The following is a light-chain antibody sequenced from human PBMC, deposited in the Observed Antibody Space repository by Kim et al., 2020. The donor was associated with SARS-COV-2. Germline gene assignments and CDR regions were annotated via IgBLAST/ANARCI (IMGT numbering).Light chain of an antibody. CDR1: KSISGW. V-gene: IGKV1-5*03. Sequence: SIGDRVTITCRASKSISGWLAWYQQKPGKAPNLLIYKASTLLTGVPSRFSGSGSGTEFTLTISSLQPDDFATYYCQQYSSYPRTFGQGTKVDIK. CDR2: KAS. J-gene: IGKJ1*01. CDR3: QQYSSYPRT.